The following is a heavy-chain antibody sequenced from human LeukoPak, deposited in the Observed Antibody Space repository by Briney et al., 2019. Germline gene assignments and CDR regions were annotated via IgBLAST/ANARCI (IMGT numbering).Heavy chain of an antibody. Sequence: PSETLSLTCTVSGGSISSYYWSWIRQPPGKGREWIGYVYYSGSTNYNPSLKSRVTISVDTSKNQFSLKLSSVTAADTAVYYCARDVRGYSYGSFDYWGQGTLVTVSS. D-gene: IGHD5-18*01. CDR1: GGSISSYY. J-gene: IGHJ4*02. V-gene: IGHV4-59*01. CDR2: VYYSGST. CDR3: ARDVRGYSYGSFDY.